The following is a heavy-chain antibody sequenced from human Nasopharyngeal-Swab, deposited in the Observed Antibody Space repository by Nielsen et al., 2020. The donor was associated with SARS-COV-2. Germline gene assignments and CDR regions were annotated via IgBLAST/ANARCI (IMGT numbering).Heavy chain of an antibody. Sequence: ASVKVSCKASGYTFTSYYMHWVRQAPGQGLEWMGIINPSGGSTSYAQKFQGRVTMTRDTSTSTVSMELSSLRSEDTAVYYCAITLVRGYGMDVWGQGTTVTVSS. J-gene: IGHJ6*02. CDR2: INPSGGST. V-gene: IGHV1-46*01. D-gene: IGHD3-10*01. CDR3: AITLVRGYGMDV. CDR1: GYTFTSYY.